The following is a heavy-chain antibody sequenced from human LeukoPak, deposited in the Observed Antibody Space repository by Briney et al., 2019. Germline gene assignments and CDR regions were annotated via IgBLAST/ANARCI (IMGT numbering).Heavy chain of an antibody. V-gene: IGHV4-61*02. D-gene: IGHD5-24*01. J-gene: IGHJ4*02. Sequence: PSQTLSLTCTVSRGSISSVMYYWSCVRQPGGKGLEWIERIYTSGSTNYNPSLKTRVTISVDTSKNQFSLQLSSVTAADTAVYYCAREVRGMATIIGDFDYWGQGTLVTVSS. CDR2: IYTSGST. CDR1: RGSISSVMYY. CDR3: AREVRGMATIIGDFDY.